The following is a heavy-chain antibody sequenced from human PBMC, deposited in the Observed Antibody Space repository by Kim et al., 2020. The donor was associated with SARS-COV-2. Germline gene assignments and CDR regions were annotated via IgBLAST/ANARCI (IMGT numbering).Heavy chain of an antibody. CDR1: GFTVSNNY. V-gene: IGHV3-53*01. Sequence: GGSLRLSCAASGFTVSNNYMSWVRQAPGKGLEWVSVIQSGGSTYYADPVKGRFTISRDNSKNTLYLQMNSLRAEDTAVYYCAISSGSYSFWDYWGQGTLVTVSS. CDR2: IQSGGST. J-gene: IGHJ4*02. CDR3: AISSGSYSFWDY. D-gene: IGHD1-26*01.